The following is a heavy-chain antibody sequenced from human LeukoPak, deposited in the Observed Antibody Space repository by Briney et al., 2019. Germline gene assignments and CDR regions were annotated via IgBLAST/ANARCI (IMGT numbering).Heavy chain of an antibody. CDR1: GGSISSSSYY. V-gene: IGHV4-39*01. D-gene: IGHD3-3*01. CDR2: IYYSGST. J-gene: IGHJ4*02. Sequence: SETLSLTCTVCGGSISSSSYYWGWIRQPPGKGLEWIGSIYYSGSTYYNPSLKSRVTISVDTSKNQFSLKLSSVTAADTAVYYCATYYTNYDFWSGYYRGGYYFDYWGQGTLVTVSS. CDR3: ATYYTNYDFWSGYYRGGYYFDY.